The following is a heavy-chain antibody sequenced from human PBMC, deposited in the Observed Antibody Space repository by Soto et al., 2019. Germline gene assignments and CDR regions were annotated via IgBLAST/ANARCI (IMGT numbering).Heavy chain of an antibody. J-gene: IGHJ4*02. V-gene: IGHV1-2*02. CDR3: ARGSYYDFWRGSDPGWGYFDY. CDR1: GYTFTGYY. CDR2: INPNSGGT. D-gene: IGHD3-3*01. Sequence: ASVKVSCKASGYTFTGYYMHWVRQAPGQGLEWMGWINPNSGGTNYAQKFQGRVTMTRDTSISTAYMELSRLRSDDTAVYYCARGSYYDFWRGSDPGWGYFDYWGQGTLVTVSS.